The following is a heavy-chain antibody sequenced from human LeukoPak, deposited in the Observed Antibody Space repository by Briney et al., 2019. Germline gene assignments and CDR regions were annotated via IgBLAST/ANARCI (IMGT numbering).Heavy chain of an antibody. Sequence: GGSLRLSCAASGFTFGSYAMSRVRQAPGKGLEWVSAISGSGGSTYYADSVKGRFTISSDNSKNTLYVQMNSLRAEDTAVYYCAKDIVVGVTWAFDIWGQGTMVTVSS. CDR1: GFTFGSYA. D-gene: IGHD1-26*01. J-gene: IGHJ3*02. CDR3: AKDIVVGVTWAFDI. CDR2: ISGSGGST. V-gene: IGHV3-23*01.